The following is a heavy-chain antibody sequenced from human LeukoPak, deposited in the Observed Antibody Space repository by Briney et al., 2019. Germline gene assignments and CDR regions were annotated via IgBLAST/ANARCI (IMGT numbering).Heavy chain of an antibody. CDR1: GYTFTSYA. CDR2: INAGNGNT. V-gene: IGHV1-3*01. CDR3: ARAMVRGVIISEIDY. J-gene: IGHJ4*02. Sequence: GASVKVSCKASGYTFTSYAMHWVRQAPGQRLEWMGWINAGNGNTKYSQKFQGRVTITRDTSASTAYMELSSLRSEDTAVYYCARAMVRGVIISEIDYWGQGTLVTVSS. D-gene: IGHD3-10*01.